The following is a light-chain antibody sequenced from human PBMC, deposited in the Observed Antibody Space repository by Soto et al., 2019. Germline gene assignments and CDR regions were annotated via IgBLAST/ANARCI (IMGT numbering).Light chain of an antibody. CDR2: GAS. Sequence: IVLTQSPASLSVSPGERATLSCRASQSVSSNLAWYQQKPGKVPRLLIYGASTRATGVPARFSGSGSGTEFTHTISSLQSEDFAVYYYQQYNNWWTFGQGTKVDIK. J-gene: IGKJ1*01. CDR1: QSVSSN. CDR3: QQYNNWWT. V-gene: IGKV3-15*01.